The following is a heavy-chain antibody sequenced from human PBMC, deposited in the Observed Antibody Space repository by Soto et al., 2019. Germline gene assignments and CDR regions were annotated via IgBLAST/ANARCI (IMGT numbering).Heavy chain of an antibody. Sequence: SETLSLTYAIYGGSFSRYYWSWILQPPGKGLEWIGEINHSGSTYYNPSLKSRVTISVDRSKNQFSLKLSSVTAADTAVYYCARASIVVVPAAPPAGHWFDPWGQGTLVTVSS. CDR1: GGSFSRYY. J-gene: IGHJ5*02. D-gene: IGHD2-2*01. V-gene: IGHV4-34*01. CDR2: INHSGST. CDR3: ARASIVVVPAAPPAGHWFDP.